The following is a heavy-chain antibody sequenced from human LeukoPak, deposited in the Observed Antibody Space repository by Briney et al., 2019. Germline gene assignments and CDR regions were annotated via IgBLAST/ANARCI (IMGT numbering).Heavy chain of an antibody. CDR2: ISGDGTET. Sequence: GGSLRLSCTASGLIFRNYAMTWVRQAPRKGLEWVSTISGDGTETFYADSVKGRFAISRDNSKNTHYLQMSSLRAEDTGIYYCAKGGHYIFFDYWGQGTLVTVSS. CDR3: AKGGHYIFFDY. D-gene: IGHD3-16*01. V-gene: IGHV3-23*01. J-gene: IGHJ4*02. CDR1: GLIFRNYA.